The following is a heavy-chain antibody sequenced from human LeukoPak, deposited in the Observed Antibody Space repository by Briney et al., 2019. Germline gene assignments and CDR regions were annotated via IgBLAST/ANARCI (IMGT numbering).Heavy chain of an antibody. CDR1: GFTFSSYS. CDR2: ISSSSSYI. J-gene: IGHJ6*02. V-gene: IGHV3-21*04. CDR3: ARDYFRGGSGSPV. Sequence: GGSLRLSCAASGFTFSSYSMNWVRQAPGKGLEWVSSISSSSSYIYYADSVKGRFIISRDNSKNTLYLQMNSLRAEDTAVYYCARDYFRGGSGSPVWGQGTTVTVSS. D-gene: IGHD3-10*01.